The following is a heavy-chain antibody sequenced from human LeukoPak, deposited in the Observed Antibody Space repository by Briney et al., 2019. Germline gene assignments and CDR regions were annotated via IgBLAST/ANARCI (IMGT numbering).Heavy chain of an antibody. CDR1: GYTFTGYY. CDR3: ARARKGAIHAPSWPAFLY. CDR2: INPNSGGT. J-gene: IGHJ4*02. Sequence: ASVKVSCKASGYTFTGYYMHWVRQAPGQGLEWMGWINPNSGGTNYAQKFQGRVTMTRDTSISTAYMELSRLRSDDTAVYCCARARKGAIHAPSWPAFLYWGQGTLVTVAP. V-gene: IGHV1-2*02. D-gene: IGHD6-13*01.